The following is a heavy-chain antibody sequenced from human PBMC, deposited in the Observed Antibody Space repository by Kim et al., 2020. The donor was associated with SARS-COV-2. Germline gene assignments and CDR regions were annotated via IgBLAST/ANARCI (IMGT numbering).Heavy chain of an antibody. D-gene: IGHD2-15*01. J-gene: IGHJ3*02. V-gene: IGHV4-34*01. CDR2: INHSGST. Sequence: SETLSLTCAVYGGSFSGYYWSWIRQPPGKGLEWIGEINHSGSTNYNPSLKSRVTISVDTSKNQFSLKLSSVTAADTAVYYCTYCSGGSCYASIEATDDAFDIWGQGTMVTVSS. CDR3: TYCSGGSCYASIEATDDAFDI. CDR1: GGSFSGYY.